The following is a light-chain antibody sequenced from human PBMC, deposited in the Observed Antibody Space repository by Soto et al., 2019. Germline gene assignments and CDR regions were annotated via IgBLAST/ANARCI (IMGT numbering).Light chain of an antibody. Sequence: EIVMTQAPATLSVSPGERATLACRASQSVSSNLALYQQKPGHAPRLLIYGASIRATGIPARFSGSGSGTEFTLPISSLQSEDFAVYYCQQYNNWPPGYTFGQGTKLEIK. CDR3: QQYNNWPPGYT. CDR2: GAS. V-gene: IGKV3D-15*01. J-gene: IGKJ2*01. CDR1: QSVSSN.